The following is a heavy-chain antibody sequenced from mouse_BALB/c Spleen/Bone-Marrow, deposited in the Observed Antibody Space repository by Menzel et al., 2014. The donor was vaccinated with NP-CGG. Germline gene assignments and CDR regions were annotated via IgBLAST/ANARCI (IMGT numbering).Heavy chain of an antibody. D-gene: IGHD2-14*01. CDR2: IYPGNVNT. CDR3: ARGDYDRSPMDY. V-gene: IGHV1S56*01. J-gene: IGHJ4*01. Sequence: VKLQESGPELVKPGSSVRISCKASGYTFTSYYIHWVKQRPGQGLEWIGWIYPGNVNTNYNEKFEDKATLTADKSSSTAYMHLSSLTSEDSAVYFCARGDYDRSPMDYWGQGTSVTVSS. CDR1: GYTFTSYY.